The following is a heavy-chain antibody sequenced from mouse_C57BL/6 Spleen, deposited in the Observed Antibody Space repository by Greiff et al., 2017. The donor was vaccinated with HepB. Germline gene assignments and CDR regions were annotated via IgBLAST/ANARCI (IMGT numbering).Heavy chain of an antibody. D-gene: IGHD4-1*01. CDR3: ARGETGGYFDV. J-gene: IGHJ1*03. V-gene: IGHV1-82*01. CDR2: IYPGDGDT. CDR1: GYAFSSSW. Sequence: QVQLQQSGPELVKPGASVKISCKASGYAFSSSWMNWVKQRPGKGLEWIGRIYPGDGDTNYNGKFKGKATLTADKSSSTAYMQLSSLTSEDSAVYFCARGETGGYFDVWGTGTTVTVSS.